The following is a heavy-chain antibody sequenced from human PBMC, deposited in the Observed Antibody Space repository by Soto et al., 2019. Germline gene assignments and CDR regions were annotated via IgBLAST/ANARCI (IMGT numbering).Heavy chain of an antibody. CDR2: ISYDGSNK. Sequence: PGGSLRLSCAASGFTFISYAMHWVRQAPGKGLEWVAVISYDGSNKYYADSVKGRFTISRDNSKNTLYLQMNSLRAEDTAVYYCAREWASPYDYWGQGTLVTVSS. D-gene: IGHD1-26*01. J-gene: IGHJ4*02. CDR1: GFTFISYA. CDR3: AREWASPYDY. V-gene: IGHV3-30-3*01.